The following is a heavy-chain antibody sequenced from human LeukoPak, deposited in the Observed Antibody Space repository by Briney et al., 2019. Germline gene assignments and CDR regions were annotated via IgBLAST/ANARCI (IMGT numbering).Heavy chain of an antibody. Sequence: GASVKVSCKASGYTFTSYDINRVRQATGQGLEWMGWMNPNSGNTGYAQKLQRRVTMTRNTSVSTAYMELSSLRSEDTAVYYCARGHGVWYYFDSSGSLFDYWGQGTLVTVSS. CDR2: MNPNSGNT. D-gene: IGHD3-22*01. V-gene: IGHV1-8*01. CDR1: GYTFTSYD. J-gene: IGHJ4*02. CDR3: ARGHGVWYYFDSSGSLFDY.